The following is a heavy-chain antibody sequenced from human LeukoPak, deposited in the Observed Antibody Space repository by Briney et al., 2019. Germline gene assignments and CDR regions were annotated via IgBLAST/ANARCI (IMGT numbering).Heavy chain of an antibody. CDR1: GFTFNDYY. CDR2: INIGGTNT. V-gene: IGHV3-11*01. J-gene: IGHJ5*02. Sequence: PGGSLRLSCAASGFTFNDYYMSWIRQAPGKGLEWLSYINIGGTNTHYADSVKGRFTISRDTAKKSLYLEMNNLRAEDTAVYYCATDGAGFDTWGQGVLVTVSS. CDR3: ATDGAGFDT.